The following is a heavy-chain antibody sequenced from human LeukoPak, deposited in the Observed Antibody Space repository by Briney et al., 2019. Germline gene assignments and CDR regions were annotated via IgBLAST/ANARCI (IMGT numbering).Heavy chain of an antibody. Sequence: ASVKVSCKASGYTFTGYYMHWVRQAPGQGLEWMGWINPNSGGTNYAQKFQGRVTMTRDTSISTAYMELNRLSSDDTAVYYCARGRCGYSGQFSYWGQGTRVTVSS. D-gene: IGHD5-12*01. V-gene: IGHV1-2*02. CDR2: INPNSGGT. CDR3: ARGRCGYSGQFSY. CDR1: GYTFTGYY. J-gene: IGHJ4*02.